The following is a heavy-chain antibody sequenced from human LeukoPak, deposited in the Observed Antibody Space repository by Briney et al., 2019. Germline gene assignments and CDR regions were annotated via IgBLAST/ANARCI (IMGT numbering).Heavy chain of an antibody. J-gene: IGHJ4*02. V-gene: IGHV1-2*02. CDR3: ASPPDYGDYLTFDY. Sequence: ASVKLSCSASGYTFTGYYMHWVRQAPGQGLEWMGWINPNSGGTNYAQKFQGRVTMTRDTSISTANMELSRLRSDDTAVYYCASPPDYGDYLTFDYWGQGTLVTVSS. CDR1: GYTFTGYY. CDR2: INPNSGGT. D-gene: IGHD4-17*01.